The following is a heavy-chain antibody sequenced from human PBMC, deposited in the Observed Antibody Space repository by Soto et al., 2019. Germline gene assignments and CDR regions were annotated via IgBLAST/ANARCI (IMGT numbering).Heavy chain of an antibody. J-gene: IGHJ3*02. V-gene: IGHV3-33*01. CDR2: IWYDGSNK. D-gene: IGHD6-19*01. CDR3: ASEGAVAGDDAFDI. Sequence: QVQLVESGGGVVQPGRSLRLSCAASGFTFSSYGMHWVRQAPGKGLEWVAVIWYDGSNKYYADSVKGRFTISRDNSKNTLYLQMNSLRADDTAVYYCASEGAVAGDDAFDIWGQGTMVTVSS. CDR1: GFTFSSYG.